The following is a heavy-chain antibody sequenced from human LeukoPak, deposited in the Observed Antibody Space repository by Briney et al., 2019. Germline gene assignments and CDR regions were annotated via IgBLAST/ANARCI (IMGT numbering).Heavy chain of an antibody. J-gene: IGHJ4*02. CDR2: FRSSSSTI. D-gene: IGHD3-10*01. V-gene: IGHV3-48*02. CDR3: ARAGSHYYGSGSGFYFDY. Sequence: PGGSLRLSCAASGFSFSSYSMNWVRQAPGKGLEWVSYFRSSSSTIYYADSVKGRFTISRDNAKNSLYLQMNSLRDEGTAVYYCARAGSHYYGSGSGFYFDYWGQGTLVTVSS. CDR1: GFSFSSYS.